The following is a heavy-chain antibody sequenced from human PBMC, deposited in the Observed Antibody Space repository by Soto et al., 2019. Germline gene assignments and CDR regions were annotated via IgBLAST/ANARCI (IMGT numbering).Heavy chain of an antibody. V-gene: IGHV1-18*01. CDR1: GYTFTSYG. CDR2: ISAYNGNT. D-gene: IGHD6-19*01. Sequence: KVSCKASGYTFTSYGISWVRQAPGQGLEWMGWISAYNGNTNYAQKLQGRVTMTTDTSTSTAYMELRSLRSDDTAVYYCARWVYSSGWPPLGWFDPWGQGTLVTVSS. J-gene: IGHJ5*02. CDR3: ARWVYSSGWPPLGWFDP.